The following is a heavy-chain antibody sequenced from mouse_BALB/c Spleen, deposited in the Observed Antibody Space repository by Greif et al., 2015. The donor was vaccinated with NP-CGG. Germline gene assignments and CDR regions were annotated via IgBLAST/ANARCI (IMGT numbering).Heavy chain of an antibody. Sequence: QVQLQQSGPELVKPGASVRISCKASGYTFTSYYIHWVKQRPGQGLEWIGWIYPGNVNTKYNEKFKGKATLTADKSSSTAYMQLSSLTSEDSAVYFCARSSGYYFDYWGQGTTLTVSS. CDR3: ARSSGYYFDY. CDR2: IYPGNVNT. D-gene: IGHD4-1*01. CDR1: GYTFTSYY. J-gene: IGHJ2*01. V-gene: IGHV1S56*01.